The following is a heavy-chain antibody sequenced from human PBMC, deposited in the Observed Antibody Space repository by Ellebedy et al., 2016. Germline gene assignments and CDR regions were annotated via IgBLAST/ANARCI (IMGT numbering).Heavy chain of an antibody. Sequence: GESLKISCAASGFTFSSYSMNWVRQAPGKGLEWVLYTSSSSSTIYYADSVKGRFTISRDNAKNTLYLQMNSLRAEDTAVYYCARVSYYYDSSGYYMGHGIDYWGQGTLVTVSS. V-gene: IGHV3-48*01. CDR2: TSSSSSTI. J-gene: IGHJ4*02. CDR3: ARVSYYYDSSGYYMGHGIDY. CDR1: GFTFSSYS. D-gene: IGHD3-22*01.